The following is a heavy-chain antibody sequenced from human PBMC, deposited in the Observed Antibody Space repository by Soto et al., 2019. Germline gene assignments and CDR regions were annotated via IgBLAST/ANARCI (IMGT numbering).Heavy chain of an antibody. V-gene: IGHV1-18*04. CDR2: ISAYNGNT. Sequence: VASVKVSCKGSGCTFTSYGISWVRQAAGQGLEWMGWISAYNGNTNYAQKLQGRVTMTTDTSTSTAYMELRSLRSDDTAVYYCARAGPPGGYQLQHGDWFDPWGQGTLVTVSS. D-gene: IGHD2-2*01. CDR1: GCTFTSYG. J-gene: IGHJ5*02. CDR3: ARAGPPGGYQLQHGDWFDP.